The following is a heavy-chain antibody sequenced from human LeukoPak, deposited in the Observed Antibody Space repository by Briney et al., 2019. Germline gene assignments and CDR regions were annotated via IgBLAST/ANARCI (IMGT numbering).Heavy chain of an antibody. CDR1: GFTFSTYA. Sequence: PGGSLRLSCAASGFTFSTYAMGWVRQAPGKGLEWVSGISGSGGSTYYADSVKGRFTISRDNSKNTLYLQMNTLRAEDTAVYYCAKGGLMTVVDYWGQGTLVIVSS. CDR3: AKGGLMTVVDY. V-gene: IGHV3-23*01. CDR2: ISGSGGST. D-gene: IGHD2-15*01. J-gene: IGHJ4*02.